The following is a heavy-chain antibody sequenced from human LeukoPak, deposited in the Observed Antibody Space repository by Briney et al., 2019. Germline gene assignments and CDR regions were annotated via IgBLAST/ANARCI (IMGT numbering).Heavy chain of an antibody. J-gene: IGHJ4*02. Sequence: PGGSLRPSCAASGFTFSDHYMDWVRQAPGKGLEWVGRTRDKANSYTTEYAASVKGRFTISRDASKTSLYLQMNSLKTEDTAVYYCARGDGYDRRSFDYWGQGTLVTVSS. CDR3: ARGDGYDRRSFDY. D-gene: IGHD5-12*01. V-gene: IGHV3-72*01. CDR1: GFTFSDHY. CDR2: TRDKANSYTT.